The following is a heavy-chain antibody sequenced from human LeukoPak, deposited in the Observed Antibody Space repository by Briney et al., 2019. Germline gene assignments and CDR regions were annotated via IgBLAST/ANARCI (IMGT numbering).Heavy chain of an antibody. J-gene: IGHJ6*03. CDR2: MNPNSGNT. CDR1: GYTFTSYD. V-gene: IGHV1-8*01. CDR3: ARGVRTVTTSYYYYYMDV. D-gene: IGHD4-17*01. Sequence: GASVKVSCKASGYTFTSYDINWVRQATGQGLEWMGWMNPNSGNTGYALKFQGRVTMTRNTSISTAYMELSSLRSEDTAVYYCARGVRTVTTSYYYYYMDVWGKGTTVTVSS.